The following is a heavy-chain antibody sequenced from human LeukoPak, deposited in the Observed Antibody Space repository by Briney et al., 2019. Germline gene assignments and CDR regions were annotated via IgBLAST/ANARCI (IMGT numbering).Heavy chain of an antibody. V-gene: IGHV3-23*01. CDR3: TKAPFDLIKGTYDL. J-gene: IGHJ3*01. D-gene: IGHD3-10*01. CDR1: GFSLTNYA. Sequence: GGSLRLSCAASGFSLTNYALTWVRQAPGRGLEWVSSIRVGSTNTYYADSVKGRFTISRDDSGNTFYLYMNSLRPDDTAVYYCTKAPFDLIKGTYDLWGQGTKVTVSS. CDR2: IRVGSTNT.